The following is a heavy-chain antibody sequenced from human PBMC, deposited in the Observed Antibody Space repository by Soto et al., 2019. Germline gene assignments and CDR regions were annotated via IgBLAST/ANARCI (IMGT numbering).Heavy chain of an antibody. CDR2: ISSNSAYI. V-gene: IGHV3-21*01. CDR1: GCTFLSFT. Sequence: LRXSFASSGCTFLSFTMNWVRQAPGEGLEWVSTISSNSAYIYYTDALRGRFTISRDNAKNSLHLQMNSLRAEDTAVYYCTRDESRDSSARGWFDPWGPGTLVTFSS. CDR3: TRDESRDSSARGWFDP. D-gene: IGHD6-13*01. J-gene: IGHJ5*02.